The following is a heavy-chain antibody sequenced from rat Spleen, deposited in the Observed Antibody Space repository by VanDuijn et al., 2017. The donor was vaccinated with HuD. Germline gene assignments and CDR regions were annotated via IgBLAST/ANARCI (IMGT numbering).Heavy chain of an antibody. CDR3: TRGGYFRH. V-gene: IGHV5-25*01. D-gene: IGHD2-5*01. Sequence: EVQLAESGGGLVQPGRSLKLSCAASGSTFSDYYMAWVRQAPTKGLEWVASITNAAGKVHYPDSVKGRFTISRDTAQNTLYLQMNSPTSEDTATYYCTRGGYFRHWGQGVMVTVSS. CDR2: ITNAAGKV. J-gene: IGHJ2*01. CDR1: GSTFSDYY.